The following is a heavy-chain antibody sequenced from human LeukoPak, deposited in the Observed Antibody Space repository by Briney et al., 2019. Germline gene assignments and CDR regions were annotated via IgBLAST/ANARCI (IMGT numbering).Heavy chain of an antibody. CDR3: ARERDYGGNSEAFDI. V-gene: IGHV4-59*12. CDR2: IHYSGGT. CDR1: GGSISPYF. J-gene: IGHJ3*02. Sequence: SETLSLTCTVSGGSISPYFWSWIRQSPGKGLEWIGWIHYSGGTSYNPSLKSRVTISVDTSKNQFSLKLSSVTAADTAVYYCARERDYGGNSEAFDIWGQGTMVTVSS. D-gene: IGHD4-23*01.